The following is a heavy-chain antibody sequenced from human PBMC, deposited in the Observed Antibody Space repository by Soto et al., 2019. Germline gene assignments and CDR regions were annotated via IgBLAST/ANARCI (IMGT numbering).Heavy chain of an antibody. CDR3: ARGRDQPPVGLYFDS. D-gene: IGHD1-26*01. J-gene: IGHJ4*02. V-gene: IGHV1-69*01. CDR2: IIPMFGTP. CDR1: GDAFTNYI. Sequence: QVQLVQSGAEVKKPGSSVKVSCKASGDAFTNYIFDWVRQAPGQGLEWMGGIIPMFGTPKYAQTFQDRVTISADVSTGTAYLELTSLRFDDTTVYYCARGRDQPPVGLYFDSWGEGTRVTVSS.